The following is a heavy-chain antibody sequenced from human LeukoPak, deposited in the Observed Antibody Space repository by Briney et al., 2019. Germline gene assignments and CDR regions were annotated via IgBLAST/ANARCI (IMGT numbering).Heavy chain of an antibody. CDR1: GDTFSRYA. Sequence: SVKVSCKASGDTFSRYAISWVRQAPGQGLEWMGGISPVLSTANYAQKFQDRVTITADESTSTTYMELSSLKSEDAAVYYCATTGRDIYYYYMDVWGKGTTVTISS. D-gene: IGHD3-10*01. J-gene: IGHJ6*03. CDR2: ISPVLSTA. CDR3: ATTGRDIYYYYMDV. V-gene: IGHV1-69*13.